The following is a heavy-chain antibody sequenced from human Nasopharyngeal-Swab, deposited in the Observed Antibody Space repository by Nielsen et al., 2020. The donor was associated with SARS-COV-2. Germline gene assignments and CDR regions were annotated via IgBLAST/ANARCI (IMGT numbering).Heavy chain of an antibody. D-gene: IGHD5-12*01. Sequence: ASVKVSCKASGDTFTSYGISWVRQAPGQGLEGMGWISAYNGNTNYAQKLQGRVTMTTDTSTSTAYMELRSLRSDDTAVYYCAREWDSGYVWGYYYGMDVWGQGTTVTVSS. CDR3: AREWDSGYVWGYYYGMDV. J-gene: IGHJ6*02. CDR1: GDTFTSYG. V-gene: IGHV1-18*01. CDR2: ISAYNGNT.